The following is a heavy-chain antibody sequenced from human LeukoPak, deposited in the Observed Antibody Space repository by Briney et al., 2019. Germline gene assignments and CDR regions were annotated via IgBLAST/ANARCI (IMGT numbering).Heavy chain of an antibody. Sequence: GGSLRLSCAASGFTVSSYGMHWVRQVPGKGLEWVAFIRYDGSNKYYADSVKGRFTISRDNSKNTPYLQMNSLRAEDTAVYYCAKDPTPSSSAPPRGGQGTLVTVSS. CDR1: GFTVSSYG. D-gene: IGHD6-6*01. V-gene: IGHV3-30*02. J-gene: IGHJ4*02. CDR3: AKDPTPSSSAPPR. CDR2: IRYDGSNK.